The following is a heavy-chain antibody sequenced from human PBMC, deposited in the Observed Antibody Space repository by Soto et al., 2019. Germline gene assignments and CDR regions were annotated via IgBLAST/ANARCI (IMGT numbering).Heavy chain of an antibody. D-gene: IGHD6-13*01. Sequence: SETLSLTCAVSGGSISSSNWWSWVRQPPGKGLEWIGEIYHSGSTNYNPSLKSRVTISVDKSKNQFSLKLSSVTAADTAVYYCARGGYSSSWYGWFDPWGQGTLVTVSS. CDR3: ARGGYSSSWYGWFDP. CDR1: GGSISSSNW. V-gene: IGHV4-4*02. CDR2: IYHSGST. J-gene: IGHJ5*02.